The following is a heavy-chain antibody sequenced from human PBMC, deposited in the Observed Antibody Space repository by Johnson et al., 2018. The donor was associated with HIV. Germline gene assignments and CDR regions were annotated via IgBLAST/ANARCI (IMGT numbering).Heavy chain of an antibody. D-gene: IGHD4-23*01. CDR3: ARDPGNGGRPFDAFDV. J-gene: IGHJ3*01. Sequence: QVQLVESGGGVVQPGRSLRLSCTSALSFSGYAMHLVRQAPGKGLEWVAAVSYDSSNKYYADSVKGRFTISRDHSKNTVFLQMDSLRGEDTAVYYCARDPGNGGRPFDAFDVWGQGTMVTVSS. CDR2: VSYDSSNK. V-gene: IGHV3-30*04. CDR1: ALSFSGYA.